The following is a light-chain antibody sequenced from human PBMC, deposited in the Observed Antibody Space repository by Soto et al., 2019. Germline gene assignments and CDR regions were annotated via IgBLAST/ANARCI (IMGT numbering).Light chain of an antibody. J-gene: IGKJ2*01. CDR1: QSVSSTY. Sequence: EVVLTQSPGTLSLSPGERAALSCRASQSVSSTYLAWYQQKPGQAPRLLIYGASSRATGIPDRFSGSGSGTDFTLTISRLEPEDFAVYYCQLYGSPPLYTFGQGNKLEI. CDR2: GAS. V-gene: IGKV3-20*01. CDR3: QLYGSPPLYT.